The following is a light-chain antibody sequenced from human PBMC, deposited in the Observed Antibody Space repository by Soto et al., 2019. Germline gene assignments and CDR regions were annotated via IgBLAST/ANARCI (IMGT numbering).Light chain of an antibody. CDR2: DAS. Sequence: EILLTQSPATLSLSPGERATLSCRASHSVSSYLAWYQHKPCQAPRLLIYDASNRATGIPARFSGSGSGTDFTLTIRRLEPEDFAGYYCQQRSNWPPWTFGQGTNGEIK. CDR1: HSVSSY. CDR3: QQRSNWPPWT. J-gene: IGKJ1*01. V-gene: IGKV3-11*01.